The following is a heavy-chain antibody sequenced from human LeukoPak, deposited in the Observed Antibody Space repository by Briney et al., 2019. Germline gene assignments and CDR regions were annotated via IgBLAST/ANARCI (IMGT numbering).Heavy chain of an antibody. CDR2: ISGSGNDI. V-gene: IGHV3-11*01. Sequence: GGSLRLSCATSRFIFSGYYMSWIRQAPGKGLEWVSYISGSGNDISYADSVKGRFTISRDNAKGSLYLQMNSLRAADTAVYYCGTHAGRTGSDDWGQGTLVTVSS. CDR1: RFIFSGYY. CDR3: GTHAGRTGSDD. J-gene: IGHJ4*02. D-gene: IGHD3/OR15-3a*01.